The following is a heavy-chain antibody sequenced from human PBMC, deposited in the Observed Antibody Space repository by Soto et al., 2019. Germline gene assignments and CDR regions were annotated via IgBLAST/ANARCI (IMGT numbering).Heavy chain of an antibody. Sequence: GGSLRLSCTASGFTLGDYAMSWVRQAPGKGLEWVGFIRSKAYGGTTEYAASVKGRFTISRDDSKSIAYLQMNSLKTEDTAVYYCTRDRYYDSSGPDYWGQGTLVTVSS. CDR1: GFTLGDYA. CDR2: IRSKAYGGTT. CDR3: TRDRYYDSSGPDY. J-gene: IGHJ4*02. D-gene: IGHD3-22*01. V-gene: IGHV3-49*04.